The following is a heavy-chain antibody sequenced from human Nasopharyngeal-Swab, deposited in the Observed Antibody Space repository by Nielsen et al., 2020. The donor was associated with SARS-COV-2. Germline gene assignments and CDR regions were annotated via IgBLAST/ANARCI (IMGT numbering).Heavy chain of an antibody. CDR2: INHSGST. Sequence: SETLSLTCAVYGGSFSGYYWSWIRQPPGKGLEWIGEINHSGSTNYNPSLKSRGTISVDTSKNQFSLKLSSVTAADTAVYYCARVELRFLEWYDYWGQGTLVTVSS. D-gene: IGHD3-3*01. CDR1: GGSFSGYY. V-gene: IGHV4-34*01. CDR3: ARVELRFLEWYDY. J-gene: IGHJ4*02.